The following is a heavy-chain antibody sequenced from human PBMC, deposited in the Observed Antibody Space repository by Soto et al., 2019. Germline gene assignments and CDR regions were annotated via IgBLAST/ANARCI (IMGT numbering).Heavy chain of an antibody. V-gene: IGHV1-46*03. CDR3: SRVDPGETSPFDH. CDR1: GYIFTSYY. D-gene: IGHD3-10*01. J-gene: IGHJ4*02. Sequence: GASMKASCKASGYIFTSYYIHWVRQAPGQGLEWMGWINPFDGSRMFAQSFQGRVTMTRDTSTSTVYMEVSSLRSEDTAVYYCSRVDPGETSPFDHWGQGTQVTV. CDR2: INPFDGSR.